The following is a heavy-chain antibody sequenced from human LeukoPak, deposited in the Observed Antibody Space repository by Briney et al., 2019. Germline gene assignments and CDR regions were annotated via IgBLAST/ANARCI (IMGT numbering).Heavy chain of an antibody. V-gene: IGHV4-34*01. CDR2: INHSGST. CDR3: ARGFVSYYYGSGSYEGPDY. Sequence: SETLSLTCAVYGGSFSGYYWGWIRQPPGKGLEWIGEINHSGSTNYNPSLKSRVTISVDTSKNQFSLKLSSVTAADTAVYYCARGFVSYYYGSGSYEGPDYWGQGTLVTVSS. D-gene: IGHD3-10*01. J-gene: IGHJ4*02. CDR1: GGSFSGYY.